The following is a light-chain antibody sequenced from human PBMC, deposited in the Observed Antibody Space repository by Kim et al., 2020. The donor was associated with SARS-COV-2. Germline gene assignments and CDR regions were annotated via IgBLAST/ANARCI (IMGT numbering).Light chain of an antibody. Sequence: SQGDRAPPSCRASQSVLNNLAWYQQKPGQAPRLLIYGASTRATGIPARFSGSASGTEFTLTISSLQSEDFAVYYCQHYDNRPPWTFGQGTKVDIK. CDR1: QSVLNN. CDR3: QHYDNRPPWT. V-gene: IGKV3-15*01. CDR2: GAS. J-gene: IGKJ1*01.